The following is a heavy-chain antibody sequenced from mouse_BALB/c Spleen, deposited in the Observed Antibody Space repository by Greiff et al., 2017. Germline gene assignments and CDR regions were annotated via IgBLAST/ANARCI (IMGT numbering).Heavy chain of an antibody. V-gene: IGHV1-4*01. Sequence: QVQLQQSGAELARPGASVKMSCKASGYTFTSYTMHWVKQRPGQGLEWIGYINPSSGYTNYNQKFKDKATLTADKSSSTAYMQLSSLTSEDSAVYYCAREGGFTRDAMDYWGQGTSVTVSS. CDR1: GYTFTSYT. CDR3: AREGGFTRDAMDY. J-gene: IGHJ4*01. CDR2: INPSSGYT.